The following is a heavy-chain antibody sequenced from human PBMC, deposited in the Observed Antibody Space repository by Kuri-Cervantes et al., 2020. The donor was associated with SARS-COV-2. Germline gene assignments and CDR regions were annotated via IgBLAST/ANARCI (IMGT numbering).Heavy chain of an antibody. CDR1: GFTFSSYA. CDR3: AKDKWVTTKFVCAFDI. V-gene: IGHV3-23*01. J-gene: IGHJ3*02. D-gene: IGHD4-17*01. CDR2: ISGSGGST. Sequence: GESLMISCAASGFTFSSYAMSWVRQAPGKGLEWVSAISGSGGSTYYADSVKGRFTISRDNSKNTLYLQMNSLRAEDTAVYYCAKDKWVTTKFVCAFDIWGQGTMVTVSS.